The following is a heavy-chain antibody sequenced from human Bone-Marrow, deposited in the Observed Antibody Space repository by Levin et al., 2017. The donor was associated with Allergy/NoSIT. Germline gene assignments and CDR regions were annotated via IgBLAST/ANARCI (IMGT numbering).Heavy chain of an antibody. V-gene: IGHV4-61*01. J-gene: IGHJ6*03. D-gene: IGHD3-10*01. Sequence: SETLSLTCTVSGGSVRSGSYYWGWIRQSPGKGLEWIGNIYYGGSIRYNPSLKSRVTISLDTAKNQFSLRVISVTAADTAVYYCARVVAGHYYGSGNRDYYMDVWGTGTTVTVSS. CDR3: ARVVAGHYYGSGNRDYYMDV. CDR1: GGSVRSGSYY. CDR2: IYYGGSI.